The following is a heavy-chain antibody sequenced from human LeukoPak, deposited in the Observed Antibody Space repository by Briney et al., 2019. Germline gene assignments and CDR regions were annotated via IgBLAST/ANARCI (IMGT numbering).Heavy chain of an antibody. V-gene: IGHV4-34*01. J-gene: IGHJ4*02. Sequence: SETLSLTCAVYGGSFSGYYWSWIRQPPGKGLEWIGEINHSGSTNYNPSLKSRVTIYVDTSKDQFSLKLRAVDGADTAGDYCASSSGYYQQQLYYFDYWGQGTLVTVSS. D-gene: IGHD3-22*01. CDR3: ASSSGYYQQQLYYFDY. CDR2: INHSGST. CDR1: GGSFSGYY.